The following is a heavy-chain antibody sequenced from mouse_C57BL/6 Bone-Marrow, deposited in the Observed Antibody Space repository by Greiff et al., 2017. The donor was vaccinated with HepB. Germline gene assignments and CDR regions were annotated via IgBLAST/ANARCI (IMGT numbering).Heavy chain of an antibody. V-gene: IGHV1-81*01. CDR3: ARGGYDGYYPLDY. Sequence: QVQLQQSGAELARPGASVKLSCKASGYTFTSYGISWVKQRTGQGLEWIGEIYPRSGNTYYNEKFKGKATLTADTSSSTAYMELRSLTSEDSAVYFCARGGYDGYYPLDYWGQGTTLTVSS. D-gene: IGHD2-3*01. CDR1: GYTFTSYG. J-gene: IGHJ2*01. CDR2: IYPRSGNT.